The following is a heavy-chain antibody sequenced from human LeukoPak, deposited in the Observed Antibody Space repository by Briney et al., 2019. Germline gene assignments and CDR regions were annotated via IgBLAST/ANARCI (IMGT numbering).Heavy chain of an antibody. CDR1: GGSTTSISYS. CDR3: ARQDSSGWYFNDY. Sequence: PSETLSLTCTVSGGSTTSISYSWAWIRQPPGKGLEWIGSIYYSGSTYYNPSLKTRVTVSVDTSKNQFSLKLSSVTAADTAVYYCARQDSSGWYFNDYWGQGTLVTVSS. D-gene: IGHD6-19*01. V-gene: IGHV4-39*01. CDR2: IYYSGST. J-gene: IGHJ4*02.